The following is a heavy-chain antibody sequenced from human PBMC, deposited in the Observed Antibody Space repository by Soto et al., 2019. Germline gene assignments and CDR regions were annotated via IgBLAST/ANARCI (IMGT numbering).Heavy chain of an antibody. D-gene: IGHD6-13*01. CDR3: AKRSPYSSGWYSPIFDY. CDR1: GFIFSDYA. V-gene: IGHV3-23*01. CDR2: ISESGGST. Sequence: LRLSCAASGFIFSDYAMSWVRQSPGKGLEWVSVISESGGSTHYADSVRGRFTVSRDNSKNSLSLRMNSLRDEDTAVYFCAKRSPYSSGWYSPIFDYWGQGALVTVSS. J-gene: IGHJ4*02.